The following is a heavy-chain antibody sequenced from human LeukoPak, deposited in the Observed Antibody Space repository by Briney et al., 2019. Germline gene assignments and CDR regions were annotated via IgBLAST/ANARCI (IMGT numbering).Heavy chain of an antibody. CDR3: ALVPLDYTNLQGDY. CDR1: GFTFSSYS. CDR2: ISGSGGST. V-gene: IGHV3-23*01. D-gene: IGHD4-11*01. J-gene: IGHJ4*02. Sequence: LTGGSLRLSCAVSGFTFSSYSMNWVRQAPGKGLEWVSAISGSGGSTYYADSVKGRFTISRDNSKNTLYLQMNSLRAEDTAVYYCALVPLDYTNLQGDYWGQGTLVTVSS.